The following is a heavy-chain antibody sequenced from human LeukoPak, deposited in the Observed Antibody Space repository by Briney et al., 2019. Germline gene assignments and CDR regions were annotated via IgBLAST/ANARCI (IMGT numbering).Heavy chain of an antibody. Sequence: PGRSLRLSCGASGFTFRSYGRSGVRQAPGKGLEGVANIKEDGSEKYYVDSVKGRFIISRDNAKNSLYLHMNDLRAEDTAVYYCARDPGDRAIDRWFDPWGQGTLVIVSS. V-gene: IGHV3-7*03. CDR2: IKEDGSEK. CDR1: GFTFRSYG. D-gene: IGHD5-18*01. CDR3: ARDPGDRAIDRWFDP. J-gene: IGHJ5*02.